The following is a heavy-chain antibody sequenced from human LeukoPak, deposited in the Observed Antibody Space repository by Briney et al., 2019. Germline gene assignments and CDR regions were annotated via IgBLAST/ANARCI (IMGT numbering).Heavy chain of an antibody. CDR3: ARGRYYDYVWGSYRPFDY. D-gene: IGHD3-16*02. V-gene: IGHV4-30-4*08. CDR2: IYYSGST. Sequence: SETLSLTCTISGGSISSGDYYWSWIRQPPGKGLEWIGYIYYSGSTYYNPSLKSRVTISVDTSKNQFSLKLSSVTAADTAVYYCARGRYYDYVWGSYRPFDYWGQGTLVTVSS. CDR1: GGSISSGDYY. J-gene: IGHJ4*02.